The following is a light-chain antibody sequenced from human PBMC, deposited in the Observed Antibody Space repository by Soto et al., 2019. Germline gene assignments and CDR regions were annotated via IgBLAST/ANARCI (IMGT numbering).Light chain of an antibody. CDR3: QSYDSSLSGYV. CDR2: GNN. V-gene: IGLV1-40*01. J-gene: IGLJ1*01. CDR1: SSNIGAGYD. Sequence: QSVLTQPPSVSGAPGQRVTVSCTGSSSNIGAGYDVHWYQHLPGTAPKLLIYGNNNRPSGVPDRFSGSKSGTSASPAITGLQAEDEADYYCQSYDSSLSGYVFGTGTKVTVL.